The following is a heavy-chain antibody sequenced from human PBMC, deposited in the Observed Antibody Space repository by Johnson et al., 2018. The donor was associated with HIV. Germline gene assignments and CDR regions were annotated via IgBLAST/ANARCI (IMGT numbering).Heavy chain of an antibody. CDR2: IYSGGST. CDR1: GFTVSSNY. V-gene: IGHV3-66*02. D-gene: IGHD6-13*01. J-gene: IGHJ3*02. CDR3: ARELGYSSRAFGAFDI. Sequence: VQLVESGGGLVQPGGSLRLSCAASGFTVSSNYMSWVRQAPGKGLEWVSVIYSGGSTYYADSVKGRFTISRDNSKNTLYLQMNSLRAEDTAVYYCARELGYSSRAFGAFDIWGQGTMVTVSS.